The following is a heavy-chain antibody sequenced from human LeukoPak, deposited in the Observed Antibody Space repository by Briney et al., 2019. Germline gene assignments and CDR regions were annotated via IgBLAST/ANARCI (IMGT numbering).Heavy chain of an antibody. V-gene: IGHV1-3*01. D-gene: IGHD2-15*01. CDR1: GGTFSSYA. Sequence: ASVKVSCKASGGTFSSYAISWVRQAPGQGLEWMGWINAGNGNTKYSQKFQGRVTITRDTSASTAYMELSSLRSEDTAVYYCARLGYCSGGSCSNFDYWGQGTLVTVSS. CDR3: ARLGYCSGGSCSNFDY. J-gene: IGHJ4*02. CDR2: INAGNGNT.